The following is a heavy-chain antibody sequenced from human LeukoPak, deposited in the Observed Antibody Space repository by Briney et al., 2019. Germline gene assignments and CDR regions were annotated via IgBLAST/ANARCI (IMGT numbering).Heavy chain of an antibody. CDR2: ISYDGSNK. CDR1: GFTFSSYA. D-gene: IGHD3-22*01. Sequence: GRSLRRSCAASGFTFSSYARHWVRQAPGKGLEGVALISYDGSNKYYADSVKGQFTISRDNSKNTLYPQMNSLRAEDTAVYYCARGEFYYDNSGRGFDLWGRGTLVTVSS. CDR3: ARGEFYYDNSGRGFDL. J-gene: IGHJ2*01. V-gene: IGHV3-30-3*01.